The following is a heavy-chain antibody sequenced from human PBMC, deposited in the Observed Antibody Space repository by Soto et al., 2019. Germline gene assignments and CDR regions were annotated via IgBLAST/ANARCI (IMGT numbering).Heavy chain of an antibody. Sequence: GGSLRLSCAASGFTFSKYWMTWVRQAPGKGLEWVANIKEDGSEKYYVDSVKGRFTISRDNAKNSLYLQMNSLRAKDTAIYYCARTISSDWSAVLPYYFDYWGQGTLVTVSS. J-gene: IGHJ4*02. CDR3: ARTISSDWSAVLPYYFDY. CDR2: IKEDGSEK. D-gene: IGHD3-9*01. V-gene: IGHV3-7*05. CDR1: GFTFSKYW.